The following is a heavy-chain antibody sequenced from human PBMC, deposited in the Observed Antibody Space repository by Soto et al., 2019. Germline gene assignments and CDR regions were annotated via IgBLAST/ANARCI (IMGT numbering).Heavy chain of an antibody. Sequence: PSETLSLTCTVSGGSVSSGYYYWSWIGQPPGKGLEWIGYIYYSGNTNYNPSLKSRVIISVDTSKNLFSLKLTSVTAAETAVYYCARIPVDTSMIYWLDPWGQGTLVTVSS. CDR3: ARIPVDTSMIYWLDP. CDR1: GGSVSSGYYY. V-gene: IGHV4-61*01. CDR2: IYYSGNT. J-gene: IGHJ5*02. D-gene: IGHD5-18*01.